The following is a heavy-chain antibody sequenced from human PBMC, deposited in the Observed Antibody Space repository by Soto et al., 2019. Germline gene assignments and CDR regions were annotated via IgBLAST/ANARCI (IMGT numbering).Heavy chain of an antibody. CDR2: IYPGDSDT. CDR1: GYSFTSYC. V-gene: IGHV5-51*01. J-gene: IGHJ6*03. Sequence: GESLKISCKGSGYSFTSYCIGWVRQMPGKGLEWMGIIYPGDSDTRYSPSFQGQVTISADKSISTAYLQWSSLKASDTAMYYCARRADYYYYYMDVWGKGTTVTVSS. CDR3: ARRADYYYYYMDV.